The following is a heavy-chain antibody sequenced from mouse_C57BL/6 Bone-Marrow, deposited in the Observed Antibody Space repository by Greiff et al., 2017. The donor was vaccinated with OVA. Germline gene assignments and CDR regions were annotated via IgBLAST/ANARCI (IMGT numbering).Heavy chain of an antibody. CDR1: GYTFTSYW. V-gene: IGHV1-61*01. CDR2: IYPSDSET. J-gene: IGHJ1*03. D-gene: IGHD1-1*01. CDR3: ARITTVVEEDVDV. Sequence: VQLQQPGAELVRPGSSVKLSCKASGYTFTSYWMDWVKQRPGQGLEWIGNIYPSDSETHYNQKFKDKATLTVDKSSSTAYMQLSSLTSEDSAVYYCARITTVVEEDVDVWGTGTTVTVSS.